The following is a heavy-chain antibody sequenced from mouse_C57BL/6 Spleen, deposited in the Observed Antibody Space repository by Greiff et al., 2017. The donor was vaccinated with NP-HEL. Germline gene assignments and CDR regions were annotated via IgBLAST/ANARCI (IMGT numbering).Heavy chain of an antibody. Sequence: EVKVVESGGGLVKPGGSLKLSCAASGFTFSSYTMSWVRQTPEKRLEWVATISGGGGNTYYPDSVKGRFTISRDNAKNTLYLQMSSLRSEDTALYYCARRGYGSSYDYAMDYWGQGTSVTVSS. CDR1: GFTFSSYT. CDR3: ARRGYGSSYDYAMDY. D-gene: IGHD1-1*01. CDR2: ISGGGGNT. V-gene: IGHV5-9*01. J-gene: IGHJ4*01.